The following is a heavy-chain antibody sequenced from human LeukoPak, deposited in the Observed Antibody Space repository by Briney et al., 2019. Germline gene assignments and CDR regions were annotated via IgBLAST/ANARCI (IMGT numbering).Heavy chain of an antibody. V-gene: IGHV3-48*01. Sequence: QPGGSLRLSCAASGFTFSTYSVNWVRQAPGKGLEWVSYISSSSSTIYYADSVKGRFTISSDNAKNSLYLQMNSLRAEDTAVYDCSSPPPAGANGGQGTRVSVS. CDR2: ISSSSSTI. D-gene: IGHD2-2*01. CDR3: SSPPPAGAN. J-gene: IGHJ4*02. CDR1: GFTFSTYS.